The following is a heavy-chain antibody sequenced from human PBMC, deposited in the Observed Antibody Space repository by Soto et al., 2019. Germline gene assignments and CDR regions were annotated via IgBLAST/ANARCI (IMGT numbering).Heavy chain of an antibody. Sequence: PSETLSLTCAVSGYSISSGYYWSWIRQPAGKGLEWIGRIYTSGSTNYNPSLKSRVTMSVDTSKNQFSLKLSSVTAADTAVYYCAREYSSGYSHPWGQGTLVTVSS. CDR1: GYSISSGYY. CDR3: AREYSSGYSHP. V-gene: IGHV4-4*07. CDR2: IYTSGST. D-gene: IGHD6-19*01. J-gene: IGHJ5*02.